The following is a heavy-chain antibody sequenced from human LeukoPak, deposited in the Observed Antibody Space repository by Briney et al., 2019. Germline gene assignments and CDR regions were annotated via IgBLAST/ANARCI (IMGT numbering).Heavy chain of an antibody. J-gene: IGHJ3*02. D-gene: IGHD2-21*01. CDR2: IYYSGST. CDR1: GGSISSYY. Sequence: SETLSLTCTVSGGSISSYYWSWIRQPPGKGLEWIGYIYYSGSTNYNPSLKSRVTISVDTSKNQFSLKLSSVTAADTAVYYCARLGYYDALDIWGQGTMVTVSS. CDR3: ARLGYYDALDI. V-gene: IGHV4-59*08.